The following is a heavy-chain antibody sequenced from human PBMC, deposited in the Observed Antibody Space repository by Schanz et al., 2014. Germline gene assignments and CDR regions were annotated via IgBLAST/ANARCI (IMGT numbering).Heavy chain of an antibody. J-gene: IGHJ4*01. D-gene: IGHD6-13*01. CDR1: GFTFSSYA. CDR3: AREQIMAAAGLVDY. V-gene: IGHV3-30-3*01. Sequence: QVQLVESGGGVVQPGRSLRLSCAASGFTFSSYAMHWVRQAPGKGLEWVAVISYDGRNKYYADSVKGRFTISRDNAKNSLYLQMNSLRAEDTAVYYCAREQIMAAAGLVDYWGHGTLVNVSS. CDR2: ISYDGRNK.